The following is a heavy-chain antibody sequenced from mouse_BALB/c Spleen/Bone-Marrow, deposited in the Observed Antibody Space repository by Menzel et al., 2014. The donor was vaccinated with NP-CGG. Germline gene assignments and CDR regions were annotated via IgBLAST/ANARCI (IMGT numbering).Heavy chain of an antibody. CDR2: ISSGGSYT. J-gene: IGHJ3*01. D-gene: IGHD2-4*01. Sequence: EVHLVESGGGLVKPGGSLKLSCAASGFTFSSYAMSWVRRTPEKRLEWVATISSGGSYTYYPDSVKGRFTISRDNAKNTLYLQMSSLRSEDTAMYYCARQYDYDGAWFAYWGQGTLVTVSA. CDR1: GFTFSSYA. CDR3: ARQYDYDGAWFAY. V-gene: IGHV5-9-3*01.